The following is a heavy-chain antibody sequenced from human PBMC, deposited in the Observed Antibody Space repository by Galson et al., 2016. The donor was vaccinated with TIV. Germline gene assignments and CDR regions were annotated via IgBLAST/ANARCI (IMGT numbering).Heavy chain of an antibody. V-gene: IGHV1-69*04. D-gene: IGHD3-10*01. Sequence: SVKVSCKASGGTFSSSAISWVRQAPGQGLEWMGRIIPILGMTNYAQNFQGRVPITADKSTTTAYMELSSLRSEDTAIYYCATSSPRGPTDSWGQGTLVSVSS. CDR3: ATSSPRGPTDS. CDR2: IIPILGMT. J-gene: IGHJ4*02. CDR1: GGTFSSSA.